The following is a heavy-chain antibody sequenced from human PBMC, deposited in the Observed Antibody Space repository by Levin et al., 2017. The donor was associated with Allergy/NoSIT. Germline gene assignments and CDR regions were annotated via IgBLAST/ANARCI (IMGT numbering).Heavy chain of an antibody. CDR3: ARDLGSGTSYNPFDV. CDR2: ISSSSTII. D-gene: IGHD1-26*01. J-gene: IGHJ3*01. CDR1: GFAFSTYS. V-gene: IGHV3-48*02. Sequence: SCAASGFAFSTYSMDWVRQAPGRGLEWLSYISSSSTIIYYADSVKGRFTISRDNAKNALYLQMNSLRDEDTAVYYCARDLGSGTSYNPFDVWGQGTMVTVSS.